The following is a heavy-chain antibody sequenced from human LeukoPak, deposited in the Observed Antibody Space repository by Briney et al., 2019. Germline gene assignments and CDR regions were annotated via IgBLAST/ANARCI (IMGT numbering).Heavy chain of an antibody. CDR1: GGTFSSYA. CDR3: ARSLRAYYDFWSGYYQFDY. V-gene: IGHV1-8*02. J-gene: IGHJ4*02. D-gene: IGHD3-3*01. Sequence: ASVKVSCKASGGTFSSYAINWVRQATGQGLEWMGWMNPNSGNTGYAQKFQGRVTMTRNTSISTAYMELSSLRSEDTAVYYCARSLRAYYDFWSGYYQFDYWGQGTLVTVSS. CDR2: MNPNSGNT.